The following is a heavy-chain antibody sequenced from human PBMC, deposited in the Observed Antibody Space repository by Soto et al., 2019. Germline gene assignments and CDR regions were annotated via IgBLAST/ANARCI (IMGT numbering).Heavy chain of an antibody. J-gene: IGHJ5*02. V-gene: IGHV3-23*01. CDR2: ISGSGGST. CDR3: AKEATGYSSSWYGVCWFDP. Sequence: GGSLRLSCAASGFTFSSYAMSWVRQAPGKGLEWVSAISGSGGSTYCADSVKGRFTISRDNSKNTLYLQMNSLRAEDTTVYYCAKEATGYSSSWYGVCWFDPWGQGTLVTVSS. D-gene: IGHD6-13*01. CDR1: GFTFSSYA.